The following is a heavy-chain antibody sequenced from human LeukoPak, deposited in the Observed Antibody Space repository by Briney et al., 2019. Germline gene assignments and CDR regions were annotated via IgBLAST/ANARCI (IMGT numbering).Heavy chain of an antibody. J-gene: IGHJ4*02. Sequence: ASVKVSCKASGYTFTSYDINWVRQATGQGLEWMGWMNPNSGNTGYAQKFQGRVTITADKSTSTAYMELSSLRSEDTAVYYCARDSEQWLVMGYFDYWGQGTLVTVSS. CDR3: ARDSEQWLVMGYFDY. V-gene: IGHV1-8*01. CDR1: GYTFTSYD. D-gene: IGHD6-19*01. CDR2: MNPNSGNT.